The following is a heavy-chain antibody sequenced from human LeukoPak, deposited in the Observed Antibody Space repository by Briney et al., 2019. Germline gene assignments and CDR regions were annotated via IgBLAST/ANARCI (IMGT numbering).Heavy chain of an antibody. CDR3: ARTSGCSSTSCGPAAYYYYGMDV. CDR2: ISSSSGCT. V-gene: IGHV3-21*01. D-gene: IGHD2-2*01. J-gene: IGHJ6*02. CDR1: GFTFSSYS. Sequence: PGGSLRLSCAASGFTFSSYSMNWVRQAPGKGLEWVSSISSSSGCTYYADSVKGRFTISRDNAKNSLYLQINSLRAEDTAVYYCARTSGCSSTSCGPAAYYYYGMDVWGQGTTVTVSS.